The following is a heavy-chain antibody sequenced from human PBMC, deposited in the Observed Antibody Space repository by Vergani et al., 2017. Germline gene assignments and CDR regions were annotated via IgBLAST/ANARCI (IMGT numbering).Heavy chain of an antibody. J-gene: IGHJ4*02. CDR3: VSDRGLCAGGRCYTEAWDY. Sequence: QVQLVESGGGVVQPGTSLRLPCVVSGFALNRHAMYWVRQAPGKGLEWVVGISFDGTNEYYPDLVKGRFTISRDIAKNTLYLQVRSLRLEDTGVYHCVSDRGLCAGGRCYTEAWDYWGQGTPVTVSS. V-gene: IGHV3-30-3*01. D-gene: IGHD2-2*02. CDR2: ISFDGTNE. CDR1: GFALNRHA.